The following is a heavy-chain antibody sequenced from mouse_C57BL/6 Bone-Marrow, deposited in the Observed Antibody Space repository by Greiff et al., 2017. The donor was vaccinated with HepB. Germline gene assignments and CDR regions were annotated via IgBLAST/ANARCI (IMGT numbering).Heavy chain of an antibody. V-gene: IGHV5-4*01. J-gene: IGHJ4*01. CDR3: ARERFYYGNPSAMDY. CDR2: ISDGGSYT. Sequence: EVNVVESGGGLVKPGGSLKLSCAASGFTFSSYAMSWVRPTPEKRLEWVATISDGGSYTYYPDNVKGRFTISRDNAKNNLYLQMSHLKSEDTAMYYCARERFYYGNPSAMDYWGQGTSVTVSS. D-gene: IGHD1-1*01. CDR1: GFTFSSYA.